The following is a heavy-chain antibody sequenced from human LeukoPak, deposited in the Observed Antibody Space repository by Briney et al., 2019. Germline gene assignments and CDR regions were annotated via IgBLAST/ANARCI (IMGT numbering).Heavy chain of an antibody. CDR2: IKQDGSEK. D-gene: IGHD1-26*01. CDR1: GFTFSSYW. J-gene: IGHJ4*02. CDR3: ARCGRGSYDWGKY. Sequence: GGSLRLSCAASGFTFSSYWMSWVRQAPGKGLEWVANIKQDGSEKYYVDSVKGRFTISRDNAKNSLYLQMNSLRAGDTAVYYCARCGRGSYDWGKYWGQGTLVTVSS. V-gene: IGHV3-7*01.